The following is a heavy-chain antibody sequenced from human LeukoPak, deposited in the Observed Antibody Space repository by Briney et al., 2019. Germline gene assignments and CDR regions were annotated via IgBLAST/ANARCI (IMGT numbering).Heavy chain of an antibody. CDR2: INHSGST. CDR3: ARSGLRFLEWLLFFDY. CDR1: GGSFSGYY. Sequence: SETLSLTRAVYGGSFSGYYWSWIRQPPGKGLEWIGEINHSGSTNYNPSLKSRVTISVDTSKNQFSLKLSSVTAADTAVYYCARSGLRFLEWLLFFDYWGQGTLVTVSS. J-gene: IGHJ4*02. D-gene: IGHD3-3*01. V-gene: IGHV4-34*01.